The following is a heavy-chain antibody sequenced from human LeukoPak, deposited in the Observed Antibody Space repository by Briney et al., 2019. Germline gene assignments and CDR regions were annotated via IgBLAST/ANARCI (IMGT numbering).Heavy chain of an antibody. CDR1: GGTFSSYA. V-gene: IGHV1-69*04. CDR2: IIPILGIA. CDR3: ARGKTWFDP. Sequence: ASVKVSFKASGGTFSSYAISWVRQAPGQGLEWMGRIIPILGIANYAQKFQGRVTITADKSTSTAHMELSSLRSEDTAVYYCARGKTWFDPWGQGTLVTVSS. J-gene: IGHJ5*02.